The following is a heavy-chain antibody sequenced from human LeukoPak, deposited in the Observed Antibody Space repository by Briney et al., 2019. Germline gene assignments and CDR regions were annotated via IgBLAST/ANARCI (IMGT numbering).Heavy chain of an antibody. CDR2: ISVYNGNT. Sequence: ASVKVSCKSSGYTFRNYGISWVRQAPGQGLEWMAWISVYNGNTNYAQRFQGRVTMTTDTSTNTASMELKSLRSDDTAVYYCARLRTDEQQLVQASFDYWGQGTLVTVSS. CDR3: ARLRTDEQQLVQASFDY. CDR1: GYTFRNYG. V-gene: IGHV1-18*01. D-gene: IGHD6-13*01. J-gene: IGHJ4*02.